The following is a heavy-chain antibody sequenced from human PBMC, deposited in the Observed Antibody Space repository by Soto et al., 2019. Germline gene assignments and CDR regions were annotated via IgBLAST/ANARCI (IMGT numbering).Heavy chain of an antibody. CDR2: ISGSGGSI. CDR3: AKARNRVVITYFDY. J-gene: IGHJ4*02. Sequence: GGSLRLSCAASGFTFSSYAMSWVRQAPGKGLEWVSAISGSGGSIYYADSVKGLFTISRDISKNTLYLQMNSLRAEDTAVHYCAKARNRVVITYFDYWGQGTLVTVSS. V-gene: IGHV3-23*01. D-gene: IGHD3-22*01. CDR1: GFTFSSYA.